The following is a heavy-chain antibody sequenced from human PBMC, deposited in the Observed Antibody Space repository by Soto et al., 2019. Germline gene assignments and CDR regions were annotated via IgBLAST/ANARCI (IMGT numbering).Heavy chain of an antibody. J-gene: IGHJ4*02. CDR2: ISYDGSNK. V-gene: IGHV3-30-3*01. CDR3: ARDRYYDSSEWGVFDY. Sequence: QVQLVESGGGVVQPGRSLRLSCAASGFTFSSYAMHWVRQAPGKGLEWVAVISYDGSNKYYADSVKGRFTISRDNSKNTLYLQMNSLRAEDTAVYYCARDRYYDSSEWGVFDYWGQGTLVTVSS. CDR1: GFTFSSYA. D-gene: IGHD3-22*01.